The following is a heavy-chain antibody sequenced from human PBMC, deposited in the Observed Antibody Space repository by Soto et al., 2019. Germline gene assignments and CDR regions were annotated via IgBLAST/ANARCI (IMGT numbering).Heavy chain of an antibody. V-gene: IGHV4-30-4*01. CDR3: ARGRYCLTGRCFPNWFDS. Sequence: SETLSLTCSVSGDSISIVDYFWAWIRQPPGQALEYIGYIYKSTTTYYNPSFESRVAISLDTSKSQFSLTVTSVTAADTAVYFCARGRYCLTGRCFPNWFDSWGQGTLVTVSS. D-gene: IGHD2-15*01. J-gene: IGHJ5*01. CDR2: IYKSTTT. CDR1: GDSISIVDYF.